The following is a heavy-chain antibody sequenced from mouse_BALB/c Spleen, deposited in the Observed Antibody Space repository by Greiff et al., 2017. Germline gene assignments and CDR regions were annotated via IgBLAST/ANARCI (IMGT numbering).Heavy chain of an antibody. J-gene: IGHJ4*01. CDR3: ARDRDPSCAMDY. CDR2: IWGDGST. D-gene: IGHD3-1*01. V-gene: IGHV2-6-7*01. Sequence: QVQLQQSGPGLVAPSQSLSITCTVSGFSLTGYGVNWVRQPPGKGLEWLGMIWGDGSTDYNSALKSRLSISKDNSKSQVFLRMNSLQTDDTARYSCARDRDPSCAMDYWGQGTSVTVSS. CDR1: GFSLTGYG.